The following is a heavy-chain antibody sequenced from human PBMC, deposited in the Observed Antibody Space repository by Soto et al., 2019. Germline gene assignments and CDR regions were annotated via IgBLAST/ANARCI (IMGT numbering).Heavy chain of an antibody. Sequence: FETLSLTCSVSGGSISGSSYYCVRVRQPPGKGLEWIGTIYYSGAAYYSPSLKSRVTISVDTSRNQFSMKLKSVTAADTAVYYCTDMLGQWLPRDWGQGTVVTVS. J-gene: IGHJ4*02. CDR3: TDMLGQWLPRD. V-gene: IGHV4-39*01. D-gene: IGHD6-19*01. CDR2: IYYSGAA. CDR1: GGSISGSSYY.